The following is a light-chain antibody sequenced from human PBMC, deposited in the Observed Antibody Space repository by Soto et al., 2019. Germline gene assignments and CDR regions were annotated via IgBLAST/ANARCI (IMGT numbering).Light chain of an antibody. J-gene: IGLJ1*01. CDR1: STDVGIYNF. Sequence: QSVLTQPASVSGSPGQSITISCTGTSTDVGIYNFVSWYQQHPGKAPKLLIYEGSKRPSEISYRFSGSKSGISASLAITGLQAEDEADYYCHSYDSSLSASVFGAGPKVTVL. CDR2: EGS. V-gene: IGLV2-23*01. CDR3: HSYDSSLSASV.